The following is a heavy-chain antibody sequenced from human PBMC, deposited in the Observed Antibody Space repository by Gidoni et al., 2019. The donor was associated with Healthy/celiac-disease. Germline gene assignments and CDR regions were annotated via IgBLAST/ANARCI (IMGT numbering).Heavy chain of an antibody. D-gene: IGHD2-2*01. J-gene: IGHJ6*03. CDR3: ARCVPRYCSSTSCYHAPRSYYYYYMDV. V-gene: IGHV4-34*01. CDR1: GGSFSGYY. CDR2: IQHVGST. Sequence: QVQLQQWGAGLLKPSETLSLTCAVYGGSFSGYYWSWIRPPPGNGLEWIGEIQHVGSTNYNPALKSRVTISVDTCKNQFSLKLSSVTAADTAVYYCARCVPRYCSSTSCYHAPRSYYYYYMDVWGKGTTVTVSS.